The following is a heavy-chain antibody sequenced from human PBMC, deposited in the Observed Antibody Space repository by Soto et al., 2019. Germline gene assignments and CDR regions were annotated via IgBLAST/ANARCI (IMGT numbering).Heavy chain of an antibody. V-gene: IGHV4-31*03. J-gene: IGHJ4*02. D-gene: IGHD6-19*01. CDR3: ARESGSGWHALDY. CDR2: IHHNSCNT. Sequence: QVQLQESGPGLLKPSETLSLTCTVSGGSITSAGDYWSWIRQHPGKGLEWIGYIHHNSCNTYYTPSLKSRVTISVDTSKNQLSLKLTSVTAADTAVYYCARESGSGWHALDYWGQGTLVTVSS. CDR1: GGSITSAGDY.